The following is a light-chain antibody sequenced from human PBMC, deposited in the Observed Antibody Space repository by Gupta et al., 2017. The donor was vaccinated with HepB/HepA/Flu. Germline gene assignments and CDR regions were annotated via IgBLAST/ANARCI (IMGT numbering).Light chain of an antibody. J-gene: IGLJ3*02. CDR1: TLSRQY. V-gene: IGLV3-25*03. CDR2: QDK. CDR3: QSLDASGRV. Sequence: SDELTQPPSVSVSPGQTARITCSGDTLSRQYTYWYHQRPGQALILIIFQDKGRPPGIPERFSASSSGTTASLTIRDVQAEDADDYFCQSLDASGRVFGGGTKLTVL.